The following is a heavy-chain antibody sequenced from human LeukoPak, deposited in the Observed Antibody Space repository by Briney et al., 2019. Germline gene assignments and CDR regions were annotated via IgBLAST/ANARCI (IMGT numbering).Heavy chain of an antibody. V-gene: IGHV4-39*01. J-gene: IGHJ4*02. CDR3: ARHSSGWYYFDY. D-gene: IGHD6-19*01. Sequence: SETLSLTCTVSGGSISSSSYYWGWIRQPPGKGLEWIGSIYYSGSTYYNPSLKSRVTISVDTSKNQFSLKLSSVTAADTAVYYCARHSSGWYYFDYWGQGTLVTVSS. CDR1: GGSISSSSYY. CDR2: IYYSGST.